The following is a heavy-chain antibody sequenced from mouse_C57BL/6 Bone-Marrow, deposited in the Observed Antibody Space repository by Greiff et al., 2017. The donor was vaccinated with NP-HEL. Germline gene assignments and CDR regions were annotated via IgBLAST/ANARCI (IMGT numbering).Heavy chain of an antibody. V-gene: IGHV5-16*01. CDR2: INYDGSST. CDR3: ARDYYYGSSYAMDY. CDR1: GFTFSDYY. J-gene: IGHJ4*01. Sequence: EVQLVESEGGLVQPGSSMKLSCTASGFTFSDYYMAWVRQVPEKGLEWVANINYDGSSTYYLDSLKSRFIISRDNAKNILYLQMSSLKSEDTATYYCARDYYYGSSYAMDYWGQGTSVTVSS. D-gene: IGHD1-1*01.